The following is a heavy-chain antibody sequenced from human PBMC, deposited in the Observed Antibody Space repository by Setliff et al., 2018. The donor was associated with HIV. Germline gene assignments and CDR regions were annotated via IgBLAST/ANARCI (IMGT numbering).Heavy chain of an antibody. CDR1: GGSFSGYY. Sequence: SETLSLTCAVYGGSFSGYYWSWIRQPPGKGLEWIGEINHSGSTNYNPSLKSRVTISVDTSKNQFSLKLSSVTAADTAVYYCARSSIAARAPQRLRYYYGMDVWGQRTTVTVSS. D-gene: IGHD6-6*01. V-gene: IGHV4-34*01. J-gene: IGHJ6*02. CDR3: ARSSIAARAPQRLRYYYGMDV. CDR2: INHSGST.